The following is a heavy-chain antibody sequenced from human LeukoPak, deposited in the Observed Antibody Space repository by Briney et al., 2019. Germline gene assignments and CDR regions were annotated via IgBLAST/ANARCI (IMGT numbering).Heavy chain of an antibody. V-gene: IGHV1-18*01. CDR3: ARDAGSSDMGGYMDV. CDR1: GYTFTSYG. Sequence: GASVKVSCKASGYTFTSYGISWVRQAPGQGLEWMGWISAYNGNTNYAQKLQGRVTMTTDTSTSAAYMELRSLRSDDTAVYYCARDAGSSDMGGYMDVWGKGTTVTVSS. J-gene: IGHJ6*03. CDR2: ISAYNGNT. D-gene: IGHD6-6*01.